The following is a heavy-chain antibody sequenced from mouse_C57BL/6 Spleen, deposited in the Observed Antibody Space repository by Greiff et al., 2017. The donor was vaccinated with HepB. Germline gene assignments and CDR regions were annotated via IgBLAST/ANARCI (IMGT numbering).Heavy chain of an antibody. D-gene: IGHD3-3*01. CDR2: ISSGGDYI. CDR3: TRDLGTLYAMDY. Sequence: EVQGVESGEGLVKPGGSLKLSCAASGFTFSSYAMSWVRQTPEKRLEWVAYISSGGDYIYYADTVKGRFTISRDNARNTLYLQMSSLKSEDTAMYYCTRDLGTLYAMDYWGQGTSVTVSS. V-gene: IGHV5-9-1*02. CDR1: GFTFSSYA. J-gene: IGHJ4*01.